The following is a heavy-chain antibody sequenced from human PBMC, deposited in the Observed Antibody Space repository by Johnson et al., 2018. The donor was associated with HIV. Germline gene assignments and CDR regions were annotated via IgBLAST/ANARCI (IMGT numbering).Heavy chain of an antibody. D-gene: IGHD4-11*01. V-gene: IGHV3-30*03. J-gene: IGHJ3*02. CDR1: GFTFSSYG. Sequence: QVQLVESGGGVVQPGRSLRLSCAASGFTFSSYGIHWVRQAPGKGLEWVAVISYDGSNKYYADSVKGRFTISRDNSKNTLYLQMNSLTTEDTAMYYCARVPFPRPTSPNYINDAFDIWGQGTMVTVSS. CDR3: ARVPFPRPTSPNYINDAFDI. CDR2: ISYDGSNK.